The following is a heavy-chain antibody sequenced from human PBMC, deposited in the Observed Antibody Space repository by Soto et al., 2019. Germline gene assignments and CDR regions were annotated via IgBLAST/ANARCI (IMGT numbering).Heavy chain of an antibody. CDR3: ARDAWEKQLVLVDYYGMDV. D-gene: IGHD6-13*01. CDR1: GFTFSSYE. Sequence: GGSLRLSCAASGFTFSSYEVNWVRQAPGKGLEWVSYISSSGSTIYYADSVKGRFTISRDNAKNSLYLQMNSLRAEVTAVYYCARDAWEKQLVLVDYYGMDVWGQGTTVTVSS. V-gene: IGHV3-48*03. CDR2: ISSSGSTI. J-gene: IGHJ6*02.